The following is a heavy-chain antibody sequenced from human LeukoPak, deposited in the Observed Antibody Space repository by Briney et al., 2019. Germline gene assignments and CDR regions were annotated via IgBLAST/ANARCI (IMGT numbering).Heavy chain of an antibody. CDR2: INHSGST. V-gene: IGHV4-39*07. J-gene: IGHJ3*02. Sequence: SETLSLTCTVSGGSISSSSYYWGWIRQPPGKGLEWIGEINHSGSTNYNPSLKSRVTISVDTSKNQFSLKLSSVTAADTAVYYCARGRGSSGWFDAFDIWGQGTMVTVSS. D-gene: IGHD6-19*01. CDR3: ARGRGSSGWFDAFDI. CDR1: GGSISSSSYY.